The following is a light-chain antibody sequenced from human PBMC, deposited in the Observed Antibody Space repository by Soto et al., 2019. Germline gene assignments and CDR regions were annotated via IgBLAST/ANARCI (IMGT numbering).Light chain of an antibody. CDR3: QHYASFSGT. Sequence: DIQMTQSPSTLSASVGDRVTITCRASQSVSSWVAWYHLKPGKDPKLLIYKASTLETGVPSRFSGSGSRTEFPLTISRLQPDDFATYYCQHYASFSGTFGQGTKVDIK. V-gene: IGKV1-5*03. CDR1: QSVSSW. J-gene: IGKJ1*01. CDR2: KAS.